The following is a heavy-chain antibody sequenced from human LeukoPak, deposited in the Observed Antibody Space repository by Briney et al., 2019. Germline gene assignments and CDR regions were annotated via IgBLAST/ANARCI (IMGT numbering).Heavy chain of an antibody. Sequence: ASVKVSCKASGYTFSSYAMNWVRQAPGQGLEWMGWINTNTGNPTYAQGFTGRFVFSLDTSVSTAYLQISSLKAEDTAVYYCAVAVVAANRGYYFDYWGQGTLVTVSS. J-gene: IGHJ4*02. CDR3: AVAVVAANRGYYFDY. CDR2: INTNTGNP. D-gene: IGHD2-15*01. CDR1: GYTFSSYA. V-gene: IGHV7-4-1*02.